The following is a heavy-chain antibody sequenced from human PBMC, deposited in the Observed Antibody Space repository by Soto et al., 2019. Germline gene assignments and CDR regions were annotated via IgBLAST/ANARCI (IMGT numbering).Heavy chain of an antibody. V-gene: IGHV1-18*01. CDR2: ISAYNGNT. D-gene: IGHD3-3*01. Sequence: GASVKVSCKASGYTFTSYGISWVRQAPGQGLEWMGWISAYNGNTNYAQKLQGRVTMTTDTSTSTAYMELRSLRSDDTAVYYCARAAEARITIFGVVIPRYYYYYGMDVWGPGPTVTLSS. J-gene: IGHJ6*02. CDR1: GYTFTSYG. CDR3: ARAAEARITIFGVVIPRYYYYYGMDV.